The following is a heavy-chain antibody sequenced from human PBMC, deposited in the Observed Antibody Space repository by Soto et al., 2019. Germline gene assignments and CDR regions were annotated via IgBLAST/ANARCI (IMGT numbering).Heavy chain of an antibody. CDR1: GGSITSGGYS. J-gene: IGHJ6*02. Sequence: SETLSLTCTVSGGSITSGGYSWSWIRQSPGQGLEWIGYIYQSGSAFYNPSLKTRATILVDRSKNQFSLNLTSVTAADAAVYYCARAFYGVDLWGQGTTVTVSS. CDR2: IYQSGSA. CDR3: ARAFYGVDL. V-gene: IGHV4-30-2*06.